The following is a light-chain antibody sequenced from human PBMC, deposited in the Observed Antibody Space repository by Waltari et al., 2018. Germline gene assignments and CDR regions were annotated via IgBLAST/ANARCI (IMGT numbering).Light chain of an antibody. Sequence: QTVVTQEPAFSVSPGGTVTLTCGLNSGSVPTTYYPSWYQQTPGQAPRTLSYHTNLRSSGGPARVSGSIRGDKAALTITGAQADDECDYYCALYMGRGIRVFGGGTKLTVL. J-gene: IGLJ2*01. CDR3: ALYMGRGIRV. CDR1: SGSVPTTYY. V-gene: IGLV8-61*01. CDR2: HTN.